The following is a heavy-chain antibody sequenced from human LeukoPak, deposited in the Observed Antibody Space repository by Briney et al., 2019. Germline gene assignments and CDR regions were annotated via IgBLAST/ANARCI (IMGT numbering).Heavy chain of an antibody. CDR3: VRHAHYYYLADF. Sequence: PSETLSLTFTVSGRSINNSSYYWGWIRQPPGQGLDWPGSIDSNGNTYYNPSLESRASVQVDTSQNQVSLKPTSVPAADTAVYYCVRHAHYYYLADFWGEGTVVPVSS. V-gene: IGHV4-39*01. CDR1: GRSINNSSYY. CDR2: IDSNGNT. J-gene: IGHJ3*01. D-gene: IGHD3-22*01.